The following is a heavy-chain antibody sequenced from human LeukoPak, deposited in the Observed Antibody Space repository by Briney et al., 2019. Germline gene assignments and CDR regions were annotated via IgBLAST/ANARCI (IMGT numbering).Heavy chain of an antibody. CDR3: AGGYSGSYFYYYYYMDV. D-gene: IGHD1-26*01. Sequence: SETLSLTCTVSGGSISSSSYYWGWIRQPPGKGLEWIGSIYYSGSTYYNPSLKSRVTISVDTSKNQFSLKLSSVTAADTAVYYCAGGYSGSYFYYYYYMDVWGKGTTVTVSS. CDR1: GGSISSSSYY. J-gene: IGHJ6*03. V-gene: IGHV4-39*01. CDR2: IYYSGST.